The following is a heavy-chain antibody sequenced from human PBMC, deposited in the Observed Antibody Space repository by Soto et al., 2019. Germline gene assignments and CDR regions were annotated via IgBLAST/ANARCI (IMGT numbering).Heavy chain of an antibody. Sequence: QVQLVQSGAEVKKPGSSVKVSCKASGGTFSSYAISWVRQGPGQGLEWMGGIIPIFGTANYAQKFQGRVTITADESTSTAYMELSSLRSEDTAVYYCASRGYSYGLYYYGMDVWGQGTTVTVSS. V-gene: IGHV1-69*01. CDR2: IIPIFGTA. D-gene: IGHD5-18*01. CDR1: GGTFSSYA. J-gene: IGHJ6*02. CDR3: ASRGYSYGLYYYGMDV.